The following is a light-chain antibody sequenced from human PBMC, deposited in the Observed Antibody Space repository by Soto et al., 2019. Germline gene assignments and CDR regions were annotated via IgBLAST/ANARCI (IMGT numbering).Light chain of an antibody. CDR2: EAS. Sequence: DIQLTQSPSFLSASVGDRVTITCRASLGIGNYLAWYQQKPGKAPKLLIYEASSLESGVPSRFGGSGSGTEFTLTISSLQPDDFATYYCQQYNTYSWTFGQGTKVDIK. V-gene: IGKV1-5*03. CDR1: LGIGNY. CDR3: QQYNTYSWT. J-gene: IGKJ1*01.